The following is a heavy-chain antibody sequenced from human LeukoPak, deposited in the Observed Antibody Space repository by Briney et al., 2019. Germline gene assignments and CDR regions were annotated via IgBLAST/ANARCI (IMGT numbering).Heavy chain of an antibody. CDR2: IYYSGST. D-gene: IGHD7-27*01. V-gene: IGHV4-39*01. CDR1: GGSISSSSYY. CDR3: ASANWGSSEYYFDY. Sequence: PSETLSLTCTVSGGSISSSSYYWGWIRQPPGKGLEWIGSIYYSGSTYYNPSLKSRVTISVDTSKNQFSLKLSSVTAADTAVYYCASANWGSSEYYFDYWGQGTLVTVSS. J-gene: IGHJ4*02.